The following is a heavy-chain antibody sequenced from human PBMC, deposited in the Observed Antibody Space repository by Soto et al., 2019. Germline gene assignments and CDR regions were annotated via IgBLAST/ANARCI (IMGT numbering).Heavy chain of an antibody. CDR2: INHSGVT. CDR3: ARSATSCSTTSCYTVSLDY. D-gene: IGHD2-2*02. V-gene: IGHV4-34*01. J-gene: IGHJ4*02. Sequence: SVTLSLTCSFDGGSIRGSSYYLGWIRQPPGKGLEWIGEINHSGVTNYNPSLKSRVTISVDTSNNQFSLKLTSVTAADTAVFYCARSATSCSTTSCYTVSLDYLGQGTPVTVSS. CDR1: GGSIRGSSYY.